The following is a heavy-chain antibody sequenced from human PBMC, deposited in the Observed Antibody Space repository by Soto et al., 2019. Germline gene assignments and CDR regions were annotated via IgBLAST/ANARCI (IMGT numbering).Heavy chain of an antibody. Sequence: SETLSLTCAVYGGSFSGYYWSWIRQPPGKGLEWIGEINHSGSTNYNPSLKSRVTISVDTSKNQFSLKLSSVTAADTAVYYCARGRGQFTIFGVLVDYWGQGTLVTVSS. V-gene: IGHV4-34*01. CDR2: INHSGST. CDR1: GGSFSGYY. D-gene: IGHD3-3*01. CDR3: ARGRGQFTIFGVLVDY. J-gene: IGHJ4*02.